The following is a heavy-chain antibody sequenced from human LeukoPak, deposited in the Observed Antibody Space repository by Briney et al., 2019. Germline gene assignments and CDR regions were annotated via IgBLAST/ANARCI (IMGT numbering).Heavy chain of an antibody. V-gene: IGHV4-30-2*01. CDR2: IYRSGST. J-gene: IGHJ4*02. Sequence: SQTVSLICAVCVGSIRRGGYPWSGICRPPGKGLLWIGYIYRSGSTYYNPSLKSRVTISVDSSNNQFSLKLTSVTAADTAVYYCARAYYDSSARTYYFDYWGQGTLVTVSS. D-gene: IGHD3-22*01. CDR1: VGSIRRGGYP. CDR3: ARAYYDSSARTYYFDY.